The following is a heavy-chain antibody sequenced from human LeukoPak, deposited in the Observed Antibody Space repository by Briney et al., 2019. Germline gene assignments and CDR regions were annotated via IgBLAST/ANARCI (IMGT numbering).Heavy chain of an antibody. CDR1: GGSFSGYY. CDR3: ARGLLRYFDWLLKKDDFDI. D-gene: IGHD3-9*01. CDR2: INHSGST. J-gene: IGHJ3*02. Sequence: SETLSLTCAVYGGSFSGYYWSWIRQPPGKGLEWVAEINHSGSTNYNPSLKKRVTISVDKSNNKFSLKLGFVTAADTAVYYGARGLLRYFDWLLKKDDFDIWGQGTMVTVSS. V-gene: IGHV4-34*01.